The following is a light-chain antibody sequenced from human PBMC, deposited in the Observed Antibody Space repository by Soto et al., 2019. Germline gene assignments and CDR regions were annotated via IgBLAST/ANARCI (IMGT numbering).Light chain of an antibody. CDR1: QDISNY. Sequence: DIQMTQSPSSLSASVGDRVTITCQASQDISNYLNWYQQKPGKAPKLLIYDASNLETGAPSRFSVSGSWTDFTFTISSLQPEDIATYYCQQYDNLPLTFGPGNKVDIK. CDR3: QQYDNLPLT. V-gene: IGKV1-33*01. CDR2: DAS. J-gene: IGKJ3*01.